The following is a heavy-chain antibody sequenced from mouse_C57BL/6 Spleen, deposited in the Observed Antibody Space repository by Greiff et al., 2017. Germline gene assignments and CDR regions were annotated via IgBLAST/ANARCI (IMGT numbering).Heavy chain of an antibody. J-gene: IGHJ2*01. CDR1: GYTFTSYW. CDR2: IYPSDSET. D-gene: IGHD2-3*01. V-gene: IGHV1-61*01. Sequence: VQLQQPGAELVRPGSSVKLSCKASGYTFTSYWMDWVKQRPGQGLEWIGNIYPSDSETHYNQKFKDKATLTVDKSSSTAYMQLSSLTSEDSAVYYCAREDGYPFDYWGQGTTLTVSS. CDR3: AREDGYPFDY.